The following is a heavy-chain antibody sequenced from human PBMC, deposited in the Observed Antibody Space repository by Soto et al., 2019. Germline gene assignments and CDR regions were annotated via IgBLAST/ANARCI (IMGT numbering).Heavy chain of an antibody. CDR2: IYYSGST. V-gene: IGHV4-30-4*01. CDR1: GGSISSGDYY. J-gene: IGHJ4*02. CDR3: ASSTYYYDSSGYPTPDY. D-gene: IGHD3-22*01. Sequence: SETLSLTCTVSGGSISSGDYYWSWIRQPPGKGLEWIGYIYYSGSTYYNPSLKSRVTISVDTSKNQFSLKLSSVTAADTAVYYCASSTYYYDSSGYPTPDYCGQGTLVTVSS.